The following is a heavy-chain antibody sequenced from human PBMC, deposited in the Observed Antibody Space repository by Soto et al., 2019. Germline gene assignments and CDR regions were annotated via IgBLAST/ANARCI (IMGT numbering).Heavy chain of an antibody. Sequence: SETLSLTCTVSGGSISSGDYYWSWIRQPPGKGLEWIGYIYYSGSTYYNPPLKSRVTISVDTSKNQFSLKLSSVTAADTAVYYCARALHDPGFDWYYYDSSGYIPPTWFDPWGQGTLVTVSS. D-gene: IGHD3-22*01. CDR3: ARALHDPGFDWYYYDSSGYIPPTWFDP. CDR2: IYYSGST. V-gene: IGHV4-30-4*01. J-gene: IGHJ5*02. CDR1: GGSISSGDYY.